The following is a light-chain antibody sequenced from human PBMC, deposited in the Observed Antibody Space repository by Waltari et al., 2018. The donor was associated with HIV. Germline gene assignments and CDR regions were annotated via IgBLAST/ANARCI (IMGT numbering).Light chain of an antibody. CDR1: QTVSRRY. CDR3: QQYGSSSLWT. Sequence: DIVLTQTPGTLSFSQGERATLSCRASQTVSRRYVAWYQQRPGQAPRLLIHGASTRATDIPDRFSGSGSGTDFTLTISRLEPEDVAVYYCQQYGSSSLWTFGQGTKVEIK. CDR2: GAS. V-gene: IGKV3-20*01. J-gene: IGKJ1*01.